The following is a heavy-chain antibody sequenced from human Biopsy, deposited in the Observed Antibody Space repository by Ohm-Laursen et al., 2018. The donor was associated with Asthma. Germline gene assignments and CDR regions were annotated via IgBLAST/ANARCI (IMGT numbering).Heavy chain of an antibody. D-gene: IGHD3-9*01. CDR2: ISSSSSYI. CDR1: GFTFSSYS. Sequence: SLRLSCAASGFTFSSYSMNWVRQAPGKGLEWVSSISSSSSYIYYADSVKGRFTISRDNAKNSLYLQMSSLRAEDTAVYYCAKDRDYDILTGPPGFDYWGQGTLATVSS. V-gene: IGHV3-21*04. J-gene: IGHJ4*02. CDR3: AKDRDYDILTGPPGFDY.